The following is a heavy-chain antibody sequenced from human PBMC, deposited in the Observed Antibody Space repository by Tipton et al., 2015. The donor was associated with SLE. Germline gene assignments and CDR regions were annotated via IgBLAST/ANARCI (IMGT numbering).Heavy chain of an antibody. J-gene: IGHJ1*01. CDR1: GGSISSYY. CDR3: AMGYYDSSGYYYGYFQH. V-gene: IGHV4-59*12. Sequence: TLSLTCTVSGGSISSYYWSWIRQPPGKGLEWIGYIYYSGSTNYNPSLKSRVTISVDTSKNQFSLKLSSVTAADTAVYYCAMGYYDSSGYYYGYFQHWGQGTLVTVSS. D-gene: IGHD3-22*01. CDR2: IYYSGST.